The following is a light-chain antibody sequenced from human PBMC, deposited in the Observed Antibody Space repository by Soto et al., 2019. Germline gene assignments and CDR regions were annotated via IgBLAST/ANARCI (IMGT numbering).Light chain of an antibody. V-gene: IGLV1-51*01. CDR2: DNN. CDR1: SSNIGNNY. J-gene: IGLJ1*01. CDR3: GTWDSSLSVHV. Sequence: QSVLTQPPSVSVAPGQKVTISCSGSSSNIGNNYVSWYQQVPGTAPKLLIYDNNKRPSGNPDRFSGSKSGTSATLDISGLQTGDEADYYCGTWDSSLSVHVFGTGTKVTVL.